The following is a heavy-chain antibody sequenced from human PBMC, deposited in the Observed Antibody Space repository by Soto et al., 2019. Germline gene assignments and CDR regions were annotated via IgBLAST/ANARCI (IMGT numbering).Heavy chain of an antibody. CDR1: GGSISSGGYY. CDR2: IYYSGST. J-gene: IGHJ4*02. D-gene: IGHD5-12*01. CDR3: ARRDGYNHIDY. V-gene: IGHV4-31*03. Sequence: PSETLSLTCTVSGGSISSGGYYWSWIRQHPGKGLEWIGYIYYSGSTYYNPSLKSRVTISVDTSKNQFSLKLSSVTAADTAVYYCARRDGYNHIDYWGQGTLVTVSS.